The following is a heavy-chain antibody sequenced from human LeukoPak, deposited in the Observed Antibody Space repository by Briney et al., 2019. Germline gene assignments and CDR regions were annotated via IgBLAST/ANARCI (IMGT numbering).Heavy chain of an antibody. CDR1: GFTVSSNY. Sequence: GGSLRPSCAASGFTVSSNYMSWVRQAPGKGLEWVSVIYSGGSTYYADSVKGRFTISRDNSKNTLYLQMNSLRAEDTAVYYCASSPTMVRGVMVYWGQGTLVTVSS. CDR2: IYSGGST. D-gene: IGHD3-10*01. J-gene: IGHJ4*02. V-gene: IGHV3-53*01. CDR3: ASSPTMVRGVMVY.